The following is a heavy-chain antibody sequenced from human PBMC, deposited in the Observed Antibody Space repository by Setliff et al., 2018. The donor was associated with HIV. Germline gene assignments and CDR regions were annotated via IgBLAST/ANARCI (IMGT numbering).Heavy chain of an antibody. D-gene: IGHD1-26*01. V-gene: IGHV3-23*01. CDR2: ISKNSFSI. Sequence: GGSLRLSCAASGFTFNKYAMGWVRQAPGKGLEWVSYISKNSFSIYYTDSVKGRFTVSRDNSRDTLYLQMNSLRAEDTAVYYCATGRLRATSPFDNWGQGTLVTVSS. CDR3: ATGRLRATSPFDN. CDR1: GFTFNKYA. J-gene: IGHJ4*02.